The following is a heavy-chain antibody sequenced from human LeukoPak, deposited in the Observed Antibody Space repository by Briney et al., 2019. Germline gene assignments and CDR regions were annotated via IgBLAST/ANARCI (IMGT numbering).Heavy chain of an antibody. Sequence: WASVKVSCKASGYTFTGYYMHWVRQAPGQGLEWMGWISAYNGNTNYAQKLQGRVTMTTDTSTSTAYMELRSLRSDDTAVYYCARDNSRSGDPPGIYYYYGMDVWGQGTTVTVSS. D-gene: IGHD3-10*01. J-gene: IGHJ6*02. CDR2: ISAYNGNT. V-gene: IGHV1-18*04. CDR3: ARDNSRSGDPPGIYYYYGMDV. CDR1: GYTFTGYY.